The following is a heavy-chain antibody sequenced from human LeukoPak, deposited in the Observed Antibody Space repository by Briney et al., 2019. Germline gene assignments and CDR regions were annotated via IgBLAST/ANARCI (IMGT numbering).Heavy chain of an antibody. D-gene: IGHD4-17*01. CDR3: AKVPAHGDYVGGPSWYFDL. V-gene: IGHV6-1*01. Sequence: SQTLSLTCAISGDSFSSNSAAWNWLRQSPSRGLEWLGSTYYRSKWYNDYAVSVKSRITINPDTSKNQFSLQLNSVTPGDTALYYCAKVPAHGDYVGGPSWYFDLWGRGTLVTVSS. CDR2: TYYRSKWYN. J-gene: IGHJ2*01. CDR1: GDSFSSNSAA.